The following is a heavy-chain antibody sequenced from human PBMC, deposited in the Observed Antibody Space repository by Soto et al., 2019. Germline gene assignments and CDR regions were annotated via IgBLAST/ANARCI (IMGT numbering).Heavy chain of an antibody. CDR1: GGSISRGGYY. CDR2: IYYSWST. V-gene: IGHV4-31*03. CDR3: ARGLGYYDSSGYYVSPFDY. D-gene: IGHD3-22*01. J-gene: IGHJ4*02. Sequence: QVQLQESGPGLVKPSQTLSLTCTVSGGSISRGGYYWSWIRQHPGKGLEWIGYIYYSWSTYYNPSLKSRVTISVDTSKNQFSLKLSSVTAADTAVYYCARGLGYYDSSGYYVSPFDYWGQGTLVTVSS.